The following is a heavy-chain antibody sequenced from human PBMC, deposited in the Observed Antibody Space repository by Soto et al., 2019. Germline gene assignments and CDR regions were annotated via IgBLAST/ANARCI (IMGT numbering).Heavy chain of an antibody. CDR1: GFTFSSYA. CDR3: AKEWFTSRIAAAGTIDY. D-gene: IGHD6-13*01. V-gene: IGHV3-23*01. CDR2: ISGSGGST. Sequence: EVQLLESGGGLVQPGGSLRLSCAASGFTFSSYAMSWVRQAPGKGLEWVSAISGSGGSTYYADSVKGRFTIYRDNSKNTLYLQMISLRAEDTAVYYCAKEWFTSRIAAAGTIDYWGQGTLVTVSS. J-gene: IGHJ4*02.